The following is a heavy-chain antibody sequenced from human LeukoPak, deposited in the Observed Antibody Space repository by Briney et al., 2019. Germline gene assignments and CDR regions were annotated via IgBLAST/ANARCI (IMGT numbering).Heavy chain of an antibody. Sequence: GGSLRLSCAASGFTFSNDWMHWVRQAPGKGLEWVAFIRYDGSNKYYADSVKGRFTISRDNSKNTLYLQMNSLRAEDTAVYYCARVRSSSWWPFDYWGQGTLVTVSS. CDR2: IRYDGSNK. CDR1: GFTFSNDW. J-gene: IGHJ4*02. CDR3: ARVRSSSWWPFDY. D-gene: IGHD6-13*01. V-gene: IGHV3-30*02.